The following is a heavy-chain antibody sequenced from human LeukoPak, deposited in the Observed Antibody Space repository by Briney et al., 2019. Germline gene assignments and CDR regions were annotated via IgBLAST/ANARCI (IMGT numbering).Heavy chain of an antibody. CDR3: ARDYYYGMDV. V-gene: IGHV3-74*01. CDR1: GLTFSTYW. J-gene: IGHJ6*02. CDR2: INADVITT. Sequence: PGRSLRLSCAASGLTFSTYWMHWVRQAAGKGLEWVSRINADVITTTCADSVKSRFTISRDNAKNTLFLQMNSLRAEDTAVYYCARDYYYGMDVWGQGTTITVSS.